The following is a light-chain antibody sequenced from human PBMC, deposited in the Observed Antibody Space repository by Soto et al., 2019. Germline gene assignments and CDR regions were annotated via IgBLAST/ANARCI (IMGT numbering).Light chain of an antibody. CDR1: SSDVGGYNY. Sequence: QSVLTQPASVSGSPGQSITISCTGTSSDVGGYNYVSWYQQHPGKAPKLMIYDVSNRPSGVSNCFSGSKSGNTASLTISGLQAEDEADYYCSSYTSSSTRVFGTGT. J-gene: IGLJ1*01. CDR3: SSYTSSSTRV. CDR2: DVS. V-gene: IGLV2-14*01.